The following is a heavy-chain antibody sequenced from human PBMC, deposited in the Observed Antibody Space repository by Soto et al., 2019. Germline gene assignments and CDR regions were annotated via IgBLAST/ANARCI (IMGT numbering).Heavy chain of an antibody. CDR3: AREGYDNWFDP. CDR1: GFTFSSYP. D-gene: IGHD5-18*01. J-gene: IGHJ5*02. CDR2: ISYDGSNK. Sequence: GGSLRLSCAASGFTFSSYPMHWVRQAPGKGLEWVAVISYDGSNKYYADSVKGRFTISRDNSENTSKNQFSLKLSSVTAADTAVYYCAREGYDNWFDPWGQGTLVTVSS. V-gene: IGHV3-30-3*01.